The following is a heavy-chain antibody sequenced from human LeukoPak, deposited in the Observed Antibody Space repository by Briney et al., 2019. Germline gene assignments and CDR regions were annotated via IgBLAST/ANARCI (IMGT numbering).Heavy chain of an antibody. Sequence: AAVKVSCKASGYTFTSYGISWVRQAPGQGLEWMGWISAYNGNTNYAQKLQGRATITTDTSTSTAYMELRSLRSDDTAVYYCARSLKASGGSCYRYWGQGTLVTVSS. CDR1: GYTFTSYG. D-gene: IGHD2-15*01. CDR2: ISAYNGNT. CDR3: ARSLKASGGSCYRY. V-gene: IGHV1-18*01. J-gene: IGHJ4*02.